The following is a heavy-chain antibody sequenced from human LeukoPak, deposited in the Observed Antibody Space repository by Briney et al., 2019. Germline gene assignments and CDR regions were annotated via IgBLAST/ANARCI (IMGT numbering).Heavy chain of an antibody. J-gene: IGHJ4*02. D-gene: IGHD2-15*01. V-gene: IGHV3-7*01. CDR3: FRGIVVVVGASDHFDY. Sequence: GGSLRLSCVAAGFTFSIYWMNWVRQAPGKGLERVGTISPDGSDKYYVDSVKGRFTISRDNAKTSLYLQINSLRADDTALYFCFRGIVVVVGASDHFDYWGQGTLITVSS. CDR2: ISPDGSDK. CDR1: GFTFSIYW.